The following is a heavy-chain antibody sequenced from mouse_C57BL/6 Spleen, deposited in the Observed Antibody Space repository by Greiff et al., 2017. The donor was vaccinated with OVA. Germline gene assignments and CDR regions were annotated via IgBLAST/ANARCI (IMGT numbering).Heavy chain of an antibody. D-gene: IGHD1-1*01. CDR1: GYAFTNYL. CDR3: ARCSRAMDY. CDR2: INPGSGGT. V-gene: IGHV1-54*01. Sequence: QVQLQQSGAELVRPGTSVKVSCKASGYAFTNYLIEWVKQRPGQGLEWIGVINPGSGGTNYNEKFKGKATLTADKSSSTAYMQLSSLTSEDSAVYFCARCSRAMDYWGQGTSVTVSS. J-gene: IGHJ4*01.